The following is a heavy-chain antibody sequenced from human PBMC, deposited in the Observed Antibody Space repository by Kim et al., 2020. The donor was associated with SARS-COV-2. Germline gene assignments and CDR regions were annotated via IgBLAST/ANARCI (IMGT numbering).Heavy chain of an antibody. D-gene: IGHD7-27*01. CDR2: GNP. CDR3: AMRRLGMGDY. J-gene: IGHJ4*02. Sequence: GNPNYAQTLTGRVTMTTDTSTSTAYMELRSLRSDDTAVYYCAMRRLGMGDYWGQGTLVTVSS. V-gene: IGHV1-18*01.